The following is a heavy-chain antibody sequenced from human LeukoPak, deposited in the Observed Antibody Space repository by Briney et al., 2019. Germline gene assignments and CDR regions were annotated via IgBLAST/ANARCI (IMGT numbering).Heavy chain of an antibody. CDR2: ISWNSGSI. D-gene: IGHD3-22*01. V-gene: IGHV3-9*01. CDR1: GFTFDDYA. Sequence: GRSLRLSCAASGFTFDDYAMHWVRQAPGKGLEWVSGISWNSGSISYADSVKGRFTISRDNAKNSLYIHMNSIRAEDTALYYCAKDRQYASSGYNAFDIWGQGTMVTVSS. CDR3: AKDRQYASSGYNAFDI. J-gene: IGHJ3*02.